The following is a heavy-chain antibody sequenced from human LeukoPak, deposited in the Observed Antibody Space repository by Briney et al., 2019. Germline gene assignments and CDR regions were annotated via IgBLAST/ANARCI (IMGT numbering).Heavy chain of an antibody. Sequence: SVKVSCKASGGTFSSYAISWVRQAPGQGLEWMGGIIPIFGTANYAQKFQGRVTITADESTSTAYMELSSLRSEDTAVYYCARVGEENCSGGSCYPYYYYYMDVWGKGTTVTISS. D-gene: IGHD2-15*01. J-gene: IGHJ6*03. V-gene: IGHV1-69*13. CDR3: ARVGEENCSGGSCYPYYYYYMDV. CDR1: GGTFSSYA. CDR2: IIPIFGTA.